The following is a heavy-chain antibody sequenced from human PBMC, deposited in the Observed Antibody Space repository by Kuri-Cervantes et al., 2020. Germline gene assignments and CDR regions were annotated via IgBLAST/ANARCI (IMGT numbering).Heavy chain of an antibody. V-gene: IGHV1-18*01. CDR3: ARVQQQLVPNYYYYMDV. D-gene: IGHD6-13*01. Sequence: ASVKVSCKASGYTFTSYGISWVRQAPGQGLEGMGWISAYNGNTNYAQKLQGRATMTTDTTTSTAYMELRSLRSDDTAVYYCARVQQQLVPNYYYYMDVWGKGTTVTVSS. CDR1: GYTFTSYG. J-gene: IGHJ6*03. CDR2: ISAYNGNT.